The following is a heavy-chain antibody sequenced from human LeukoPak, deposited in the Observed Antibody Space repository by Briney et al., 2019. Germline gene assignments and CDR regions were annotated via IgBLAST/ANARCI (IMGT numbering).Heavy chain of an antibody. Sequence: SVKVSCKASGGTFSSYAISWVRQAPGQGLEWMGGIIPIFGTANYAQKFQGRVTITTDESTSTAYMELRSLRSDDTAVYYCARDPLNFDIAAAGKRFDPWGQGTLVTVSS. CDR2: IIPIFGTA. D-gene: IGHD6-13*01. J-gene: IGHJ5*02. CDR3: ARDPLNFDIAAAGKRFDP. CDR1: GGTFSSYA. V-gene: IGHV1-69*05.